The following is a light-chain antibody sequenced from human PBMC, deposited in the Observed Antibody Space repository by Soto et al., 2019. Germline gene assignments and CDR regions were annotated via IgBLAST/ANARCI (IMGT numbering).Light chain of an antibody. V-gene: IGLV2-14*01. CDR1: SSDVGGYNY. CDR3: SSYTSSSTPLYV. CDR2: EVS. J-gene: IGLJ1*01. Sequence: PASVSGSPRQSITISCTGTSSDVGGYNYVSWYQQHPGKAPKLMIYEVSNRPSGVSNRFSGSKSGNTASLTISGLQAEDEADYYCSSYTSSSTPLYVFGTGTKVTVL.